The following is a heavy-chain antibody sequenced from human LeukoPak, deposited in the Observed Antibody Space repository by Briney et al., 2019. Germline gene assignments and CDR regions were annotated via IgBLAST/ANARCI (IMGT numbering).Heavy chain of an antibody. Sequence: GGSLRLSCAASGCTFSSYGMHWVRQAPGKGLEWVAVISYDGSNKYYADSVKGRFTISRDNSKNTLYLQTNSLRAEDTAVYYCAKESFWSPPYYFDYWGQGTLVTASS. J-gene: IGHJ4*02. CDR3: AKESFWSPPYYFDY. CDR2: ISYDGSNK. V-gene: IGHV3-30*18. D-gene: IGHD3-3*01. CDR1: GCTFSSYG.